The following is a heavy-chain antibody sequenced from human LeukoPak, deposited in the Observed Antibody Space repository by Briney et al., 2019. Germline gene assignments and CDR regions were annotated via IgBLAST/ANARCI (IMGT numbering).Heavy chain of an antibody. D-gene: IGHD3-10*01. V-gene: IGHV3-30-3*01. Sequence: PGGSLRLSCAASGFTFSSYAMHWVRQAPGKGLEWVAVISYDGSNKYYADSVKGRFTISRDNAKNSLYLQMNSLRAEDTAVYYCARVRGGGAGFDYWGQGTLVAVSS. J-gene: IGHJ4*02. CDR1: GFTFSSYA. CDR3: ARVRGGGAGFDY. CDR2: ISYDGSNK.